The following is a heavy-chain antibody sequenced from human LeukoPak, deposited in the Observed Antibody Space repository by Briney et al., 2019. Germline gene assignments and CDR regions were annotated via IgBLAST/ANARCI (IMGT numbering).Heavy chain of an antibody. CDR3: AKVYNDFWSGSGYFDN. CDR1: GFIFNTYA. CDR2: ISGGAGTT. D-gene: IGHD3-3*01. J-gene: IGHJ4*02. Sequence: PGGSLRLSCAASGFIFNTYAMSWVRQAPGKGLEWVSAISGGAGTTYYADSVKGRFTVSRDNSKNTMYLQMNSLRAEDTAVYYCAKVYNDFWSGSGYFDNWGQGTLVTVPS. V-gene: IGHV3-23*01.